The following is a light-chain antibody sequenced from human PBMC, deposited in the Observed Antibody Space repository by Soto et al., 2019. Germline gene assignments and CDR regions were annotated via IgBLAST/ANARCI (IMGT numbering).Light chain of an antibody. V-gene: IGKV1-5*03. CDR2: KAS. Sequence: DIQMTQSPSTLSASVGDRVTITCRASQTISSWLAWYQQKPGKAPKLLIYKASTLKSGVPSRFSGSGSGTEFTLTISSLQPDDFATYYCQQHQTYSTFGQGTKVDIK. CDR1: QTISSW. J-gene: IGKJ1*01. CDR3: QQHQTYST.